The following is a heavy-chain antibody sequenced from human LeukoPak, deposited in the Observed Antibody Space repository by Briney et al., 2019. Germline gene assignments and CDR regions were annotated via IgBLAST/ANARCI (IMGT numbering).Heavy chain of an antibody. J-gene: IGHJ4*02. V-gene: IGHV3-23*01. Sequence: RPGGSLRLSCAASGFTFSSYAMSWVRQAPGKGLEWVSAISGSGGSTYYADSVKGRFTISRDNSKNTLYLQMYSLRAEDTAVYYCAKPSAFVGATDYYFDYWGQGTLVTVSS. CDR2: ISGSGGST. CDR1: GFTFSSYA. CDR3: AKPSAFVGATDYYFDY. D-gene: IGHD1-26*01.